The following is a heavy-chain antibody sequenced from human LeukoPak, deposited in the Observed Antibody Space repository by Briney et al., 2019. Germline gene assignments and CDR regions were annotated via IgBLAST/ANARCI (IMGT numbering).Heavy chain of an antibody. CDR3: AKAVTTEGRNFDY. CDR1: GFSFSNYG. J-gene: IGHJ4*02. D-gene: IGHD4-11*01. CDR2: ISFDGNTK. V-gene: IGHV3-30*18. Sequence: PGGSLRLSCGASGFSFSNYGMHWVRQAPGKGLEWVAVISFDGNTKYFGDSVKGRFTISRDNSKSTTYLQMNSLRPEDTAVYYCAKAVTTEGRNFDYWGQGTLVTVSS.